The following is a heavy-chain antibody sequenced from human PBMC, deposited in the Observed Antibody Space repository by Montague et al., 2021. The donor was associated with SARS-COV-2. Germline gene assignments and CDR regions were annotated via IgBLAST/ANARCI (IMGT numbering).Heavy chain of an antibody. J-gene: IGHJ4*02. CDR2: IYYSGSS. CDR1: GGSISSYY. D-gene: IGHD2-21*01. Sequence: SETLSLTCTVSGGSISSYYWSWIRQPPGKGLEWIGYIYYSGSSYYNPSLKSRVTISVDTSKNQFSLRLSSVTAADTAVYYCARARTSLIVVVSEFDYWGQGTLVTVSS. V-gene: IGHV4-59*12. CDR3: ARARTSLIVVVSEFDY.